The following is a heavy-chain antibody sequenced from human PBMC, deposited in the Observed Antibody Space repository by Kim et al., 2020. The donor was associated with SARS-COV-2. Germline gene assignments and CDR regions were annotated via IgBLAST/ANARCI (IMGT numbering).Heavy chain of an antibody. CDR1: GGSISSGSYY. D-gene: IGHD4-4*01. Sequence: SETLSLTCTVSGGSISSGSYYWGWIRQPPGKGLEWIGTVYYTGNTYYNPSLKSRVTISVDTSKNQFSLNLRSVTAADTAMYYCARLGQQLIHGGDYFDYWVRGPLVTDSS. V-gene: IGHV4-39*07. CDR2: VYYTGNT. J-gene: IGHJ4*02. CDR3: ARLGQQLIHGGDYFDY.